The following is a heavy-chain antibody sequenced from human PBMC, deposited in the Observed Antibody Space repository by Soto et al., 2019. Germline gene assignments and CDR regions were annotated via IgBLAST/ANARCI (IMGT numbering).Heavy chain of an antibody. V-gene: IGHV3-74*01. D-gene: IGHD6-13*01. CDR2: INSDGSST. CDR3: ATLGGYSSSWLDAFDI. Sequence: EVQLVESGGGLVQPGGSLRLSCAASGFTFSSYWMHWVRQAPGKGLVWVSRINSDGSSTSYADSVKGRFTISRDNAKNTLYLQINRRRAEDTDVYYCATLGGYSSSWLDAFDIWGQVTMVTGSS. J-gene: IGHJ3*02. CDR1: GFTFSSYW.